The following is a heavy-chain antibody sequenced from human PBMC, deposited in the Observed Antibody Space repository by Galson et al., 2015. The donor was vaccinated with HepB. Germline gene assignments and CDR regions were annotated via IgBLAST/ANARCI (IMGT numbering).Heavy chain of an antibody. CDR1: GFTFSDYE. V-gene: IGHV3-48*03. J-gene: IGHJ6*02. CDR3: ARGSMYHMDV. D-gene: IGHD2/OR15-2a*01. CDR2: ISSTGSDI. Sequence: SLRLSCAASGFTFSDYEMNWVRQAPGKGLEWVSYISSTGSDISYADSVKGRFTISRDNAKNSLYLQMNSLRAEDTSVYYCARGSMYHMDVWSQGTTVTVSS.